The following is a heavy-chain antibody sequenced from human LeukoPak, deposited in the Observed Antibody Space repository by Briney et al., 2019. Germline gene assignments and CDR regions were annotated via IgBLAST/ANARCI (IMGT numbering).Heavy chain of an antibody. CDR3: ARRRVYSGNRGFDP. D-gene: IGHD1-26*01. CDR1: GVSISGGSYY. Sequence: SQTLSLTCTVSGVSISGGSYYWSWPRQPAGKGLEWSGRIYNSGSTNYNPSLKSRVTISVDTSKNHFSLKLSSVTAADTAVYYCARRRVYSGNRGFDPWGQGTLVTVSS. J-gene: IGHJ5*02. V-gene: IGHV4-61*02. CDR2: IYNSGST.